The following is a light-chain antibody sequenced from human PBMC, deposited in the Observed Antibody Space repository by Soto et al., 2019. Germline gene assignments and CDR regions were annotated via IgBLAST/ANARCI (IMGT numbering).Light chain of an antibody. J-gene: IGLJ1*01. V-gene: IGLV2-8*01. Sequence: QSVLTQPPSASGSPGQSVTISCTGTKNDIGVYDFVSWYQHHPGKAPRLIIYEVVQRPSGVPDRFSGSKSGNTASLTVSWLQAADEAHYFCKSYAGSNTYVFGSGTKVTVL. CDR3: KSYAGSNTYV. CDR1: KNDIGVYDF. CDR2: EVV.